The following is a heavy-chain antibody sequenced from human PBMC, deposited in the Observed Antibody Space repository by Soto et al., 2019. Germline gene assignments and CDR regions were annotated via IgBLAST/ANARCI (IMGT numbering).Heavy chain of an antibody. CDR3: VREGGYCSSISCYWDV. CDR2: IWSDGSNK. CDR1: GFVFSTYG. D-gene: IGHD2-2*01. J-gene: IGHJ6*02. Sequence: PGGSLRLSCAASGFVFSTYGMHWVRQAPGQGLEWVAGIWSDGSNKFYVDSVKGRCTISRDNSKNTLYLQMDSLRVEDTAVYFCVREGGYCSSISCYWDVWGQGTTVTVSS. V-gene: IGHV3-33*01.